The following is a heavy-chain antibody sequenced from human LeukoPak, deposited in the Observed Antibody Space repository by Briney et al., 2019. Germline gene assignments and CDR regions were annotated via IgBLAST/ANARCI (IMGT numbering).Heavy chain of an antibody. V-gene: IGHV4-30-2*01. CDR1: GGSISSGGYY. J-gene: IGHJ6*03. CDR2: IYHSGST. Sequence: SESLSLTCTVSGGSISSGGYYWSWIRQPPGKGLEWIGCIYHSGSTYYNPSLKSRVTISVDRSKNQFSLKLSSVTAADTAVYYCARLRGGGYYYYYMDVWGKGTTVTVSS. CDR3: ARLRGGGYYYYYMDV. D-gene: IGHD2-15*01.